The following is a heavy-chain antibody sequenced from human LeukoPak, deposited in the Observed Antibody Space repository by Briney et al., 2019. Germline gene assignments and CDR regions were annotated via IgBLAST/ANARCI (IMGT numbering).Heavy chain of an antibody. J-gene: IGHJ4*02. CDR1: GYTFTGYY. CDR2: INPNSGGT. CDR3: ARVRDSSGWSTFDY. Sequence: ASVKVSCKASGYTFTGYYMHWVRQAPGQGLEWMGWINPNSGGTNYAQKFQGRVTMTRDTSTSTVYMELSSLRSEDTAVYYCARVRDSSGWSTFDYWGQGTLVTVSS. D-gene: IGHD6-19*01. V-gene: IGHV1-2*02.